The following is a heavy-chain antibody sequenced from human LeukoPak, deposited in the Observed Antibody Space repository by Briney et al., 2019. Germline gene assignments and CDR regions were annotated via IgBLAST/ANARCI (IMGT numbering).Heavy chain of an antibody. CDR3: TKIAAAGFDY. J-gene: IGHJ4*02. CDR2: IKQDGSEK. D-gene: IGHD6-13*01. Sequence: GGSLRLSCAASGFTFSSCWMSWVRQAPGKGLEWVANIKQDGSEKYYVDSVKGRFTISRGNAKNSLYLQMNSLRAEDTAVYYCTKIAAAGFDYWGQGTLVTVSS. V-gene: IGHV3-7*03. CDR1: GFTFSSCW.